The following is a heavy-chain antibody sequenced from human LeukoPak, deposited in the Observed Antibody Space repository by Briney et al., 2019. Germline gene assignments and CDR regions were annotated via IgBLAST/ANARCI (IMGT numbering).Heavy chain of an antibody. J-gene: IGHJ1*01. CDR2: IKEDGSEI. V-gene: IGHV3-7*03. D-gene: IGHD3-22*01. CDR1: GFNFSKYW. Sequence: GGSLRLSCTASGFNFSKYWMTWVRQVPGKGLEGVANIKEDGSEIYYVDAVKGRFSISRDNAKNSLYLQMNSLRAEDTALYYCAGTYYYDSSGFYPEFFQHWGQGTLVIISS. CDR3: AGTYYYDSSGFYPEFFQH.